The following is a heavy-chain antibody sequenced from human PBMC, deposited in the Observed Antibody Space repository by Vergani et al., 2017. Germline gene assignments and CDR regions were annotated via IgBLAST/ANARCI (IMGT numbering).Heavy chain of an antibody. J-gene: IGHJ1*01. CDR3: ATKSCGTPGCQIGYFRE. V-gene: IGHV3-30*03. D-gene: IGHD1-1*01. CDR2: ISYDGTQK. CDR1: GFTSSYYG. Sequence: QVHLVESGGGVVQPGRSLRLPCVVSGFTSSYYGTHWVRQAPGKGVVWVAVISYDGTQKYYADSVKGRFTISRDNSKSTLYLQMNSLRTEDTAVYYCATKSCGTPGCQIGYFREWGQGTLVTVSS.